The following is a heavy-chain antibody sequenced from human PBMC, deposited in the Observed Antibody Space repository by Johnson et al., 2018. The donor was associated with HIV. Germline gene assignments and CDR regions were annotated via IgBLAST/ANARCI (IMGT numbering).Heavy chain of an antibody. CDR2: ISYDGSNK. J-gene: IGHJ3*02. D-gene: IGHD6-19*01. V-gene: IGHV3-30-3*01. CDR3: SSVGWLDGALDI. Sequence: QVQLVESGGGVVQPGRSLRLSCAASGFTFSSYAMHWVRQAPGKGLEWVAVISYDGSNKYYADYVKGRFTISRDTSKNTLYLQMNSLRVEDTAVYYWSSVGWLDGALDIWGQGTMVTVSS. CDR1: GFTFSSYA.